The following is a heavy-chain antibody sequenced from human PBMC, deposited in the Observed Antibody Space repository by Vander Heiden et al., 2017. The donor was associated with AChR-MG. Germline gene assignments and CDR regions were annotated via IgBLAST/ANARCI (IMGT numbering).Heavy chain of an antibody. CDR2: ISGSGGST. Sequence: EVQLLESGGGLVQPGGSLRLSCAASGFTFRSYAMSWVRQAPGKGLEWVSAISGSGGSTYYADSVKGRFTISRDNSKNTLYLQMNSLRAEDTAVYYCAKADYGSVYYYYMDVWGKGTTVTVSS. J-gene: IGHJ6*03. CDR1: GFTFRSYA. V-gene: IGHV3-23*01. D-gene: IGHD3-10*01. CDR3: AKADYGSVYYYYMDV.